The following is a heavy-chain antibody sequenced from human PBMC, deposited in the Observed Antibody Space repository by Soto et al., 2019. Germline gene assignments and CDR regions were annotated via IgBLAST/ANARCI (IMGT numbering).Heavy chain of an antibody. CDR1: GGSVNSNGYY. CDR3: ASIYDFWSGHGAFDI. J-gene: IGHJ3*02. CDR2: IYYAGRT. D-gene: IGHD3-3*01. Sequence: QVQLQESGPGLVKPSQTLSLTCTVSGGSVNSNGYYWSWIRQHPVKGLEFMGHIYYAGRTYYNPSLESRTTISRVTSKSQCALELTSVTAADTAVYYCASIYDFWSGHGAFDIWGQGSMVTVSS. V-gene: IGHV4-31*03.